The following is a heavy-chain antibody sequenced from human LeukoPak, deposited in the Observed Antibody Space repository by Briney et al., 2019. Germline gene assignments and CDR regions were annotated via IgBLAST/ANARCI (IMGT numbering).Heavy chain of an antibody. J-gene: IGHJ4*02. Sequence: PGGSLRLSCAASGFSFSSHWWHWVRQAPGKGLVWVSLIKSDDDTTACADSVKGRFTISRDSAKNTLYLQLNSLRPADTAVYYCAKDRWTGSYYFDFWGQGALLTVSS. CDR1: GFSFSSHW. CDR3: AKDRWTGSYYFDF. V-gene: IGHV3-74*01. CDR2: IKSDDDTT. D-gene: IGHD4-23*01.